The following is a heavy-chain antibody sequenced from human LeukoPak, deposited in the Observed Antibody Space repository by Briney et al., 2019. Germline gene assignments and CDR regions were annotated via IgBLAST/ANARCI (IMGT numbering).Heavy chain of an antibody. CDR3: ARVFVAANYYDSSGYYLDAFDI. J-gene: IGHJ3*02. D-gene: IGHD3-22*01. V-gene: IGHV4-59*01. Sequence: SETLSLTCTVSGGSISSYYWSWIRQPPGKGLEWIGYIYYSGSTNYNPSLKSRVTISVDTSKNQFSLKLSSVTAADTAVYYCARVFVAANYYDSSGYYLDAFDIWGQGTMVTVSS. CDR1: GGSISSYY. CDR2: IYYSGST.